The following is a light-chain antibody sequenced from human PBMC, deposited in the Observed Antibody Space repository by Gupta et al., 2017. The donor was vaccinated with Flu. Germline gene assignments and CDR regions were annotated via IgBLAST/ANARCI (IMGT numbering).Light chain of an antibody. V-gene: IGLV2-23*02. CDR3: CSYAGSSTWV. CDR1: SNDVGNYNL. Sequence: QSALTQPAPVSGSRGQSITISCTGTSNDVGNYNLVSWYQQHAGQAPKLIIYEVSQRPSGISGRFSGSKSGNTASLTISGLQAEDEADYYCCSYAGSSTWVFGGGTKVTVL. CDR2: EVS. J-gene: IGLJ3*02.